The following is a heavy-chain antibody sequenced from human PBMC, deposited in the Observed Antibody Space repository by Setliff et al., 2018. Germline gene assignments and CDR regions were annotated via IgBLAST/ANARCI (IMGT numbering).Heavy chain of an antibody. CDR3: ASNPRKGRSGGYFYDDPYYYYMDV. V-gene: IGHV3-21*01. J-gene: IGHJ6*03. Sequence: PGGSLRLSCAASGFTFSNYWMSWVRQAPGKGLEWVSSISSTSTYIYYADSVKGRFTISRDNAKNSLYLRLNSLRAEDTAVYYCASNPRKGRSGGYFYDDPYYYYMDVWGKGTTVTVSS. CDR2: ISSTSTYI. CDR1: GFTFSNYW. D-gene: IGHD1-26*01.